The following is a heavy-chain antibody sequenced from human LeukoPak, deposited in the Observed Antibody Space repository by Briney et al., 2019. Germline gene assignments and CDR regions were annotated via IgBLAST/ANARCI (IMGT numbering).Heavy chain of an antibody. Sequence: ASVTVSCKASGYTFTSYGISWVRQAPGQGLELMGWINDYNRNTYYPQKFQGRVTMTIDTSTSTAYMELRSLRSDDTAVYYCARDTRYSSAWYENWGQGTLVTVSS. CDR3: ARDTRYSSAWYEN. J-gene: IGHJ4*02. CDR1: GYTFTSYG. D-gene: IGHD6-19*01. V-gene: IGHV1-18*01. CDR2: INDYNRNT.